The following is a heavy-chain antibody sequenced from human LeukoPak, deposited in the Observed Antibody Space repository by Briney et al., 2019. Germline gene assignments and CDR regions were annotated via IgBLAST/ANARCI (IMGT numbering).Heavy chain of an antibody. CDR2: ISAYNGNT. CDR3: ARLETGYDILTAWTRFDI. V-gene: IGHV1-18*01. Sequence: ASVKVSCKASGYTFTSYGISWVRQAPGQGLEWMGWISAYNGNTNYAQKLQGRVTMTTDTSTSTAYMELRSLRSDDTAVYYCARLETGYDILTAWTRFDIWGQGTMVTVSS. J-gene: IGHJ3*02. D-gene: IGHD3-9*01. CDR1: GYTFTSYG.